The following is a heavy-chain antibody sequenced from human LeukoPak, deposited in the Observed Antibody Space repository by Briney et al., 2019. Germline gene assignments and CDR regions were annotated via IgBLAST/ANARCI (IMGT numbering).Heavy chain of an antibody. Sequence: SETLSLTCAVYGGSFSGYYWSWIRQPPGKGLEWIGEINHSGSTNYNPSLKSRVTISVDTSKNQFSLKLSSVTAADTAVYYCARGRSITIFGVVNVGRGYFDYWGQGTLVTVSS. CDR2: INHSGST. D-gene: IGHD3-3*01. J-gene: IGHJ4*02. CDR3: ARGRSITIFGVVNVGRGYFDY. CDR1: GGSFSGYY. V-gene: IGHV4-34*01.